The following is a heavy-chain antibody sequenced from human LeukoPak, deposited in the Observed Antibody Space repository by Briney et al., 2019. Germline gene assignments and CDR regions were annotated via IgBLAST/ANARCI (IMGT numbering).Heavy chain of an antibody. V-gene: IGHV4-4*07. J-gene: IGHJ4*02. Sequence: SEALSLTCTVSGGSVSSYYWSWIRQPAGKGLEWIGRIYTSGSTNYNPSLKSRVTMSVDTSKNQFSLKLRSVTAADTAVYYCARDAPITMIVVASGYFDYWGQGTLVTVSS. CDR3: ARDAPITMIVVASGYFDY. D-gene: IGHD3-22*01. CDR1: GGSVSSYY. CDR2: IYTSGST.